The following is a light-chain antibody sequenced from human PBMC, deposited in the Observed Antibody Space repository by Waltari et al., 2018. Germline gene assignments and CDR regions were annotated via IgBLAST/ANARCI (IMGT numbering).Light chain of an antibody. CDR2: LGS. CDR1: QSLLHSNGYNY. J-gene: IGKJ1*01. V-gene: IGKV2-28*01. CDR3: MQALQTVA. Sequence: DIVMTQSPLSLPVTPGEPASISCRSSQSLLHSNGYNYLDWYLQKPGQSPQLLIYLGSNRASGVPDRISGSGSGTDFSLKISRVEAEDVGVYYCMQALQTVAFGQGTKVEIK.